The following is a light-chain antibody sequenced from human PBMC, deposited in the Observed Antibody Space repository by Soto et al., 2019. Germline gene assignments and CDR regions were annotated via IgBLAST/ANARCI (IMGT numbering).Light chain of an antibody. J-gene: IGKJ1*01. CDR1: QSISSW. Sequence: DIQMTQSPSTLSASVGDRVTITCRASQSISSWLAWYQQQPGKAPKLLIYKSSILENGVPSRFSGGGSGTEFTLTISSLQPDDFATYYCQQYGAFGQGTKVDIK. CDR3: QQYGA. CDR2: KSS. V-gene: IGKV1-5*03.